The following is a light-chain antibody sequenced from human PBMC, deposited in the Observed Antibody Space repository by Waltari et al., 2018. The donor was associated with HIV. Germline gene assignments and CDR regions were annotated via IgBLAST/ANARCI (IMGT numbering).Light chain of an antibody. J-gene: IGLJ1*01. CDR2: DVS. CDR1: SSDVGGYNY. CDR3: CSYAGSYTYV. V-gene: IGLV2-11*01. Sequence: QSALTQPRSVSGSPGQSVTISCTGTSSDVGGYNYVSWYQQHPGKAPKLMIFDVSKRPAGVPARFAGSSSGNTASLTISGRQAVDEADYYCCSYAGSYTYVFGTGTKVTVL.